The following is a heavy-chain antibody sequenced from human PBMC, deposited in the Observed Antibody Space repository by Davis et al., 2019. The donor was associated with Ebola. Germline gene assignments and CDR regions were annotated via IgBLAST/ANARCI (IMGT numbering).Heavy chain of an antibody. Sequence: PGGSLRLSCAASGFTFSTYGIHWVRQAPGKGLEWVAAISYDGGNKYYADSVKGRFTISRDNAKNSLFLQMNSLRDEDTAVYYCARDLDWSFDSWGQGTLVTVSS. CDR1: GFTFSTYG. D-gene: IGHD1-1*01. V-gene: IGHV3-30*03. CDR2: ISYDGGNK. CDR3: ARDLDWSFDS. J-gene: IGHJ4*02.